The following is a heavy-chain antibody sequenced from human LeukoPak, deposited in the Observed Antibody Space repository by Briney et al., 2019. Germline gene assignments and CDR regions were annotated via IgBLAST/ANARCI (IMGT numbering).Heavy chain of an antibody. Sequence: GASVKVSCKASGGTFSSYAISWVRQAPGQGLEWMGGIIPIFGTANYAQKFQGRVTITADKSTSTAYMELSSLRSEDTAVYYCARGGSYGTGYYYYYMDVWGKGTTVTVSS. V-gene: IGHV1-69*06. D-gene: IGHD3-16*01. CDR2: IIPIFGTA. CDR1: GGTFSSYA. CDR3: ARGGSYGTGYYYYYMDV. J-gene: IGHJ6*03.